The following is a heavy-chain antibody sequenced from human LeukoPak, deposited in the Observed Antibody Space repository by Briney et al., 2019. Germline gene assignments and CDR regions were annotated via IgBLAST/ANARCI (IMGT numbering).Heavy chain of an antibody. D-gene: IGHD3-16*02. V-gene: IGHV4-59*12. Sequence: SETLFLTCTVSGGSISNYYWSWIRQPPGKGLEWIGYISYSGSTNNNPSLKSRATISVDTSKNQFSLKLSSVTAADTAVYYCAREKKVYDYVWGSYRSDAFDIWGQGTMVTVSS. CDR1: GGSISNYY. CDR3: AREKKVYDYVWGSYRSDAFDI. J-gene: IGHJ3*02. CDR2: ISYSGST.